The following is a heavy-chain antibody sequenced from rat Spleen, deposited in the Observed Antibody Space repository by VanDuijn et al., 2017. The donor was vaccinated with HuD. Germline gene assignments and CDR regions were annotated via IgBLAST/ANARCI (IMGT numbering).Heavy chain of an antibody. CDR1: GFTFSNYD. V-gene: IGHV5-25*01. CDR2: ISPSGGST. CDR3: ASPPHYGGRFDY. D-gene: IGHD1-11*01. Sequence: EVQLVESGGGLVQPGRSMKLSCAASGFTFSNYDMAWVRQAPTKGLEWVASISPSGGSTYSRDSVKGRFTVSRDNAKSTLYLQMDSLRSGDTATYYCASPPHYGGRFDYWGQGVMVTVSS. J-gene: IGHJ2*01.